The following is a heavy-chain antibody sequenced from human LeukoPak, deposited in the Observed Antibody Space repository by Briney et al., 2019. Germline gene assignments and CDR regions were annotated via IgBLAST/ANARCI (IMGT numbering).Heavy chain of an antibody. CDR1: GGSFSGYY. V-gene: IGHV4-34*01. J-gene: IGHJ4*02. D-gene: IGHD3-9*01. Sequence: SETLSLTCAVYGGSFSGYYWSWIRQPPGKGREWIGEINHSGSTNYNPSLKSRVTISVDTSKNQFSLKLSSVTAADTAVYYCAREGLNYDILTGYFPDYWGQGTLVTVSS. CDR3: AREGLNYDILTGYFPDY. CDR2: INHSGST.